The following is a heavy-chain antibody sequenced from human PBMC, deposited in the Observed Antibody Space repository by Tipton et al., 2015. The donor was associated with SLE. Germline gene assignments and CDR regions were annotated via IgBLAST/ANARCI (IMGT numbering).Heavy chain of an antibody. D-gene: IGHD2-2*01. CDR1: GGSSSGYY. CDR2: INHSGST. Sequence: TLSLTCAVYGGSSSGYYWSWIRQPPGKGLEWIGEINHSGSTNYNPSLKSRVTISVVTSKNQFSLKLSSVTAADTAVYYCASDYGYCSSTSCYPWYFDLWGRGTLVTVSS. J-gene: IGHJ2*01. CDR3: ASDYGYCSSTSCYPWYFDL. V-gene: IGHV4-34*01.